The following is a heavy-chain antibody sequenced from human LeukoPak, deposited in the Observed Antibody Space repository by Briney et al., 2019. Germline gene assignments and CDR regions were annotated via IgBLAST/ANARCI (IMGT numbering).Heavy chain of an antibody. J-gene: IGHJ4*02. Sequence: GGSLRLSCAASGFTFSSYAMSWVRQAPGKGLEWVSAISGSGGSAYYAGSVKGRFTISRDNSKNTLYLQMNSLRAEDTAVYYCAKDGPYSSGWYGNGFDYWGQGTLVTVSS. V-gene: IGHV3-23*01. D-gene: IGHD6-19*01. CDR1: GFTFSSYA. CDR3: AKDGPYSSGWYGNGFDY. CDR2: ISGSGGSA.